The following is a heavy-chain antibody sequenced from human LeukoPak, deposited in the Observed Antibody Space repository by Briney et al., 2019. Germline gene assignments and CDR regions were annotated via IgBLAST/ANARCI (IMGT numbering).Heavy chain of an antibody. J-gene: IGHJ4*02. Sequence: SGTLSLTCGVSGGSITSTNYWTWVRQPPGKGLEWIWEVNLQGSTNYNPSLMGRVAISVDMSANHISLQLTSVTAADTAVYYCAREGGPYRPLDYSGQGTLVTVSS. CDR3: AREGGPYRPLDY. V-gene: IGHV4-4*02. CDR1: GGSITSTNY. CDR2: VNLQGST.